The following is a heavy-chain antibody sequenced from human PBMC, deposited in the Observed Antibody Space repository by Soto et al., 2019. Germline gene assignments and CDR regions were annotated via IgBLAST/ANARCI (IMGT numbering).Heavy chain of an antibody. CDR2: IYWDDDK. J-gene: IGHJ5*02. Sequence: QITLKESGPTLVKPTQTLTLTCTLSGFSLSTSGVGVGWIRQPPGKALEWLTLIYWDDDKRYSPSLKSRLTILKHASKNQVVLPMTNMDPVDTATYYCALRRGCCSGGSCYSIWFDPWGQGTLVTVSS. V-gene: IGHV2-5*02. CDR1: GFSLSTSGVG. D-gene: IGHD2-15*01. CDR3: ALRRGCCSGGSCYSIWFDP.